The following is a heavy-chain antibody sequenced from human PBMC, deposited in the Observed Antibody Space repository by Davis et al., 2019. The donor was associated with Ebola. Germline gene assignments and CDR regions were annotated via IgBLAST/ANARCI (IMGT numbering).Heavy chain of an antibody. CDR2: ISGSGGST. CDR1: EFAFSSYA. CDR3: AKARAYCGGDCSWYFDL. Sequence: GGSLRLSCAASEFAFSSYAMTWVRQAPGKGLEWVSAISGSGGSTYYADSVKGRFTISRDNSKKTLYLQMNSLRAEDTAVYYCAKARAYCGGDCSWYFDLWGRGTLVTVSS. V-gene: IGHV3-23*01. D-gene: IGHD2-21*02. J-gene: IGHJ2*01.